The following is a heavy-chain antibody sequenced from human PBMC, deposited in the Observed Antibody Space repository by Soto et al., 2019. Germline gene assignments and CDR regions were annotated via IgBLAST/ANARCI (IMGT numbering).Heavy chain of an antibody. CDR3: ARGAYHYYGLDV. V-gene: IGHV6-1*01. J-gene: IGHJ6*02. CDR2: TYYTSKWYN. Sequence: SQTLSLTCGISGDSVSRKTSAWNWIRQSPSRGLEWLGRTYYTSKWYNDYATSVKSRITINSDTSRNQFSLHLDSVTPEDTAVYYCARGAYHYYGLDVWGQGTTVTVSS. CDR1: GDSVSRKTSA.